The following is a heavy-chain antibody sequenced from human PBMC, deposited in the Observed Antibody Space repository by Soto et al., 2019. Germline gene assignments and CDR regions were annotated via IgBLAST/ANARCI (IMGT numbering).Heavy chain of an antibody. CDR3: ARADLYSSGWFDLDY. CDR2: IWYDGSNK. V-gene: IGHV3-33*01. Sequence: QVQLVESGGGVVQPGRSLRLSCAASGFTFSSYGMHWVRQAPGKGLEWVAVIWYDGSNKYYADSVKGRFTISRDNSKNTLYLQMNSLGAEDTAVYYCARADLYSSGWFDLDYWGQGTLVTVSS. CDR1: GFTFSSYG. J-gene: IGHJ4*02. D-gene: IGHD6-19*01.